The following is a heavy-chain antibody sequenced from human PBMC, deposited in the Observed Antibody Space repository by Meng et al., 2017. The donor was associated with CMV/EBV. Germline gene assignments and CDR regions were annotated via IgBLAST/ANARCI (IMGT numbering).Heavy chain of an antibody. Sequence: SGVVSGLPFNNSAMHWVRQAPGKGLEWVSSIRSRGTYIHYADSVKGRFSISRDNAKNAVFLQMDSLRGEDTAVYFCARVGSTGGLDTWGQGTLVTVSS. CDR1: GLPFNNSA. CDR2: IRSRGTYI. V-gene: IGHV3-21*01. CDR3: ARVGSTGGLDT. D-gene: IGHD2-8*02. J-gene: IGHJ5*02.